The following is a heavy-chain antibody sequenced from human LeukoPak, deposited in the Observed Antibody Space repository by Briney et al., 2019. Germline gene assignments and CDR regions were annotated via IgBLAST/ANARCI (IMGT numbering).Heavy chain of an antibody. CDR3: AREIAVAGSAFDI. D-gene: IGHD6-19*01. CDR2: IYYSGST. V-gene: IGHV4-59*12. J-gene: IGHJ3*02. Sequence: PSETLSLTCTVSGGSISSYYWSWIRQPPGKGLEWIGYIYYSGSTNYNPSLKSRVTISLDMSKNQFSLKLSSVTAADTAVYYCAREIAVAGSAFDIWGQGTMVAVSS. CDR1: GGSISSYY.